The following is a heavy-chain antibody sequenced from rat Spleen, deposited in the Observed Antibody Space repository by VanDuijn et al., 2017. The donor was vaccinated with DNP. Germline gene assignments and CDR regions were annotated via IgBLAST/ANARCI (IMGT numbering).Heavy chain of an antibody. Sequence: EVQLVESGGGLVQPGRSMRLSCAASGFSFSHFPMAWVRQAPARSLEWVATITTSGNDAYYGDSVKGRFTISRDNARDILYLQMNSLQSEDTAIYHCVRPVRFYSGPFDSWGQGLMVTVSS. CDR1: GFSFSHFP. V-gene: IGHV5-46*01. CDR2: ITTSGNDA. D-gene: IGHD1-1*01. J-gene: IGHJ2*01. CDR3: VRPVRFYSGPFDS.